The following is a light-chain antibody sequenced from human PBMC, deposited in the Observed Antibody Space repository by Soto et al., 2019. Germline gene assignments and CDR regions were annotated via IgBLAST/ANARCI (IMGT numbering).Light chain of an antibody. CDR3: QQYGSSPQT. V-gene: IGKV3-20*01. J-gene: IGKJ1*01. Sequence: EIVLTQSPGSLSLSPGERVTLSCRASQIVSSNFLAWYQQKPGQAPRLLIYGASDRATGIPDRFTGSGSGTDFSLTISRLEPEDFAVYYCQQYGSSPQTFGQGTKVEIK. CDR2: GAS. CDR1: QIVSSNF.